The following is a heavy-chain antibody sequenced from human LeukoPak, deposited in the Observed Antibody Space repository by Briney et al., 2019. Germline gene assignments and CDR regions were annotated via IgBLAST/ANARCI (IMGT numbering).Heavy chain of an antibody. D-gene: IGHD4-11*01. CDR2: ILSSSSTI. CDR3: ARVNGDYRAFDI. J-gene: IGHJ3*02. CDR1: GFTFSSYS. Sequence: GFLRLSCAASGFTFSSYSMNWVRQVPGKGLEWLSYILSSSSTIYYADSVKGRFTISRDNAKNSLYLQMNTLRAEDTAVYYCARVNGDYRAFDIWGQGTMVTVSS. V-gene: IGHV3-48*04.